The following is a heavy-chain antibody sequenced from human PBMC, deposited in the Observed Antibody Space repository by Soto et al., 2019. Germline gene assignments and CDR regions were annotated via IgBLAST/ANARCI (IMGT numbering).Heavy chain of an antibody. D-gene: IGHD1-26*01. CDR1: GYTFTSYA. V-gene: IGHV1-3*01. Sequence: ASVKVSCKASGYTFTSYAMHWVRQAPGQRLEWMGWINAGNGDTKYSQKFQGRVTITRDTSASTAYMELSSLRSEDTAVYYCAREGELSGSYYNWFDPWGQGTLVTVSS. CDR3: AREGELSGSYYNWFDP. CDR2: INAGNGDT. J-gene: IGHJ5*02.